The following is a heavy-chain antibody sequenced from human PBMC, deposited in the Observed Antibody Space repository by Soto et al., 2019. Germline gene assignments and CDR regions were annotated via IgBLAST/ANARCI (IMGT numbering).Heavy chain of an antibody. CDR1: GGAFSDFA. J-gene: IGHJ4*02. CDR3: ATYNGSGTYYNPPHLSY. CDR2: IIPMFAAS. D-gene: IGHD3-10*01. Sequence: QVQLAQSGAEVRKPGSSVKVSCRTSGGAFSDFALSWVRQAPGQGLEWMGGIIPMFAASKYAQRFQGRVSITADTPTQTVYLELSSLTPEDTAVYYCATYNGSGTYYNPPHLSYWGQGTLVSVSS. V-gene: IGHV1-69*06.